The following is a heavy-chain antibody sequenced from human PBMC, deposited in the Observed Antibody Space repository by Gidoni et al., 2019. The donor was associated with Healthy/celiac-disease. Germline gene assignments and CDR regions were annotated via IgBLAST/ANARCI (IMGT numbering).Heavy chain of an antibody. CDR3: ARRYSSSWYGDAFDI. D-gene: IGHD6-13*01. CDR1: GYSFTSYW. Sequence: EVQLVQSGAEVKKPGESLKISCKGSGYSFTSYWIGWVRQMPGKGLEWMWIIYPGDSDTRYSPSFQGQVTISADKSISTAYLQWSSLKASDTAMYYCARRYSSSWYGDAFDIWGQGTMVTVSS. J-gene: IGHJ3*02. V-gene: IGHV5-51*01. CDR2: IYPGDSDT.